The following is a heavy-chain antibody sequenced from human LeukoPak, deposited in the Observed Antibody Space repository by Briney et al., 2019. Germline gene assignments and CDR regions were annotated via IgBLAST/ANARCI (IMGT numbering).Heavy chain of an antibody. D-gene: IGHD1-14*01. CDR3: ARLGYDLPYYYYYYMDV. Sequence: SETLSLTCTVSGGSISSYYWGWIRQPPGKGLEWIGYIYYSGSTNYNPSLKSRVTISVDTSKNQFSLKLSSVTAADTAVYYCARLGYDLPYYYYYYMDVWGKGTTVTVSS. CDR1: GGSISSYY. V-gene: IGHV4-59*01. CDR2: IYYSGST. J-gene: IGHJ6*03.